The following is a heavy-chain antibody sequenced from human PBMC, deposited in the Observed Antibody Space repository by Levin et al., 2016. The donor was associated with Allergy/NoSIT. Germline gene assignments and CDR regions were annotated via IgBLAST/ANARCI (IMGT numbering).Heavy chain of an antibody. V-gene: IGHV3-30-3*02. CDR2: ISSDGSNR. Sequence: WIRQPPGKGLEWVAVISSDGSNRYYADSVKGRFTVSRDNSQKTLYLQVSSLRAEDTAVYYCAKYDTSENSFDMWGQGTMVTVSS. D-gene: IGHD3-22*01. J-gene: IGHJ3*02. CDR3: AKYDTSENSFDM.